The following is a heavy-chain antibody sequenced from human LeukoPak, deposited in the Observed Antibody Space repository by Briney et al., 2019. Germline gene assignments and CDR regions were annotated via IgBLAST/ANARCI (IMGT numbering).Heavy chain of an antibody. CDR3: ARVAAAGQYNWFDP. J-gene: IGHJ5*02. CDR1: GGTFSSYA. CDR2: IIPILGIA. V-gene: IGHV1-69*04. Sequence: SVKVSCKASGGTFSSYAISWVRQAPGQGLEWMGRIIPILGIANYAQKFQGRVTITADKSTSTAYMELSSLRSEDTAVYYCARVAAAGQYNWFDPWGQGTLVTVSS. D-gene: IGHD6-13*01.